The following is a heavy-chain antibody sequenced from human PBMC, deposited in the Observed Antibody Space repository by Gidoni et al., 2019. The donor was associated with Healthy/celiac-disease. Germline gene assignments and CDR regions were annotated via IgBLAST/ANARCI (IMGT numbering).Heavy chain of an antibody. CDR2: ISWDGGST. CDR1: GFTSDDYT. J-gene: IGHJ6*02. V-gene: IGHV3-43*01. CDR3: AKDLAGAYYGMDV. Sequence: EVQLVESGGVVVQPGGSLRLSCAPSGFTSDDYTMHWVRQAPGKGLEWVSLISWDGGSTYYADSVKGRFTIARDNSKNSLYLQMNSLRTEDTALYYCAKDLAGAYYGMDVWGQGTTVTVSS. D-gene: IGHD4-17*01.